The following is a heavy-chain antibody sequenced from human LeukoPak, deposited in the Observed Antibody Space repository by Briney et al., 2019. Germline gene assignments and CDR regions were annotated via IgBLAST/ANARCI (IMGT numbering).Heavy chain of an antibody. V-gene: IGHV3-21*01. CDR1: GFTFSPYT. J-gene: IGHJ4*02. D-gene: IGHD2-21*01. CDR2: ISSTSSYI. Sequence: GGSLRLSCAASGFTFSPYTMNWVRQAPGKGLEWVSSISSTSSYIYYADSVKGRFTISRDNAKNSMYLQMNSLRAEDTAVYYCARGGGYCGGDCYGIDYWGQGTLVTVSS. CDR3: ARGGGYCGGDCYGIDY.